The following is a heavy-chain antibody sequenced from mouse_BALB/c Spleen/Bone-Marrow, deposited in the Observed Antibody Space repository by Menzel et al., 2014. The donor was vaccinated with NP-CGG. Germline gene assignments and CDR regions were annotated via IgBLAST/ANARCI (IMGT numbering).Heavy chain of an antibody. V-gene: IGHV1-7*01. D-gene: IGHD1-1*02. CDR3: ARRFTTVVTTGDY. J-gene: IGHJ2*01. CDR1: GYTFTSYW. Sequence: VQLQQSGAELAKPGASVKMSCKASGYTFTSYWMHWVKQRPGQGLEWIGYINPNTGYPEYNQKFKDKATLTADKSSSTAYMQLSSLTSEDSAVYCCARRFTTVVTTGDYWGQGTTLTVSS. CDR2: INPNTGYP.